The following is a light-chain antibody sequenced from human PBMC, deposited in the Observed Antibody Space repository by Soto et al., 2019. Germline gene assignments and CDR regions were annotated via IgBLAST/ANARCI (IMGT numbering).Light chain of an antibody. V-gene: IGKV3-11*01. CDR3: QQRSDWPRALT. J-gene: IGKJ4*01. CDR1: QSVSSS. Sequence: DIVLTQSPATLSLSPGERATLSCRASQSVSSSLAWYQQKPGQAPRLLISDASNRATGIPARFSGSGSGTDFTFTISSLEPEEFAVYYCQQRSDWPRALTFGGGTKVE. CDR2: DAS.